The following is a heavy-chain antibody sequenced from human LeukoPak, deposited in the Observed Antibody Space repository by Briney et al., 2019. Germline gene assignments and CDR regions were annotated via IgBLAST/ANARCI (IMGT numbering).Heavy chain of an antibody. Sequence: GGSLRLSCAASGLTFRGYDMNWIRQAPGKGLEWVAVISCDGSHKYYADSVKGRFSISRDNSKNTLYLQMNSLRADDTAVYYCEKGACGDSATSIVGLNWLGPCGQGTLVTVSS. CDR3: EKGACGDSATSIVGLNWLGP. CDR2: ISCDGSHK. CDR1: GLTFRGYD. J-gene: IGHJ5*02. V-gene: IGHV3-30*18. D-gene: IGHD2-15*01.